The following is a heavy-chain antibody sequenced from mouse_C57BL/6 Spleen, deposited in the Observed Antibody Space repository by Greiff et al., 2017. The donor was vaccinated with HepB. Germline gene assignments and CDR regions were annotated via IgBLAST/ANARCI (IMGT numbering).Heavy chain of an antibody. Sequence: QVQLQQPGTELVKPGASVKLSCKASGYTFTSYWMHWVKRRPGQGLEWIGNINPSNGGTNYNEKFKSKATLTVDKSSSTAYMQLSSLTSEDSAVYYCARGLRVEDWYFDVWGTGTTVTVSS. V-gene: IGHV1-53*01. J-gene: IGHJ1*03. D-gene: IGHD1-1*01. CDR1: GYTFTSYW. CDR3: ARGLRVEDWYFDV. CDR2: INPSNGGT.